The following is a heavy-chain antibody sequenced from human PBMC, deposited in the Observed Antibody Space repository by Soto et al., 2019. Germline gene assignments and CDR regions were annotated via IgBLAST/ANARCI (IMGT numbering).Heavy chain of an antibody. J-gene: IGHJ2*01. D-gene: IGHD4-17*01. CDR2: IIPIFGTA. CDR3: ARVETTVVTPLQQSHWYFDL. Sequence: GASVKVSCKASGDTFSSYAISWVRQAPGQGLEWMGGIIPIFGTANYAQKFQGRVTITADESTSTAYMELSSLRSEDTAVYYCARVETTVVTPLQQSHWYFDLWGRGTLVTVSS. V-gene: IGHV1-69*13. CDR1: GDTFSSYA.